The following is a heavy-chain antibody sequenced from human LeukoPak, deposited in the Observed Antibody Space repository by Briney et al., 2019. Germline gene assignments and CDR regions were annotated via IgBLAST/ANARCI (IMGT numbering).Heavy chain of an antibody. J-gene: IGHJ1*01. CDR2: ISAYNGNT. D-gene: IGHD6-19*01. V-gene: IGHV1-18*01. Sequence: ASVKVSCKASGYTFTSYGISWVRQAPGQGLEWMGWISAYNGNTNDAQKLQGRVTMTTDTPTSTAYMELRSLRSDDTAVYYCATLTLPYSSGWSGKYFQHWGQGTLVTVSS. CDR3: ATLTLPYSSGWSGKYFQH. CDR1: GYTFTSYG.